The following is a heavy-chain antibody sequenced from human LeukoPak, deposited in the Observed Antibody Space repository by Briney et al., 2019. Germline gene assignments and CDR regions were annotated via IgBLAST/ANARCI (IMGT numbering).Heavy chain of an antibody. CDR1: GYTFTSYD. J-gene: IGHJ6*03. D-gene: IGHD5-12*01. CDR2: MNPNSGNT. Sequence: GASVKVSCKASGYTFTSYDINWVRQATGQGLEWMGWMNPNSGNTGYAQKFQGRVTMTRNTSISTAYMELSSLRSEDTAVYYCVRGEGIVATTYNYYMDVWGKGTTVTVSS. CDR3: VRGEGIVATTYNYYMDV. V-gene: IGHV1-8*01.